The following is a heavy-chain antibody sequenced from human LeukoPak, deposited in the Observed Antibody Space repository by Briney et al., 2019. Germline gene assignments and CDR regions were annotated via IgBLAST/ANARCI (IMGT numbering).Heavy chain of an antibody. CDR1: GFSLSRYW. J-gene: IGHJ6*02. CDR3: ARGLAAAGPKYSMDV. D-gene: IGHD6-13*01. V-gene: IGHV3-48*04. Sequence: GGSLRLSCAASGFSLSRYWMSWVRQAPGKGLEWVSYISSSSSTIYYADSVKGRFTISRDNAKNSLYLQMNSLRAEDTAVYYCARGLAAAGPKYSMDVWGQGTTVTVSS. CDR2: ISSSSSTI.